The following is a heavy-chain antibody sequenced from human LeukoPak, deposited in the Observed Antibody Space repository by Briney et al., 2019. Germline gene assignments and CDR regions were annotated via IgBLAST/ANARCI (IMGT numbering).Heavy chain of an antibody. CDR2: ISGSGGST. Sequence: GGSLRLSCAASGFTFSSYAMSWVRQAPGKGLEWVSAISGSGGSTYYADSVKGRFTISRDNSKNTLYLQMNSLRAEDTAVYYCAKGRSYGNYYYYMDVWGKGTTVTVSS. J-gene: IGHJ6*03. CDR3: AKGRSYGNYYYYMDV. V-gene: IGHV3-23*01. D-gene: IGHD1-26*01. CDR1: GFTFSSYA.